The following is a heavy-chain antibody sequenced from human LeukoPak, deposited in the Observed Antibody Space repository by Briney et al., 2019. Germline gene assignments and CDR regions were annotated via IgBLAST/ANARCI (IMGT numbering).Heavy chain of an antibody. D-gene: IGHD5-12*01. Sequence: SETLSLTCAVYGGSFSGYYWSWIRQPPGKGLEWIGEINHSGSTNYNPSLKSRVTISVDTSKNQFSLKLSSVTAADTAVYYCDAGGLRLGGYFDYWGQGTLVTVSS. V-gene: IGHV4-34*01. CDR3: DAGGLRLGGYFDY. CDR1: GGSFSGYY. CDR2: INHSGST. J-gene: IGHJ4*02.